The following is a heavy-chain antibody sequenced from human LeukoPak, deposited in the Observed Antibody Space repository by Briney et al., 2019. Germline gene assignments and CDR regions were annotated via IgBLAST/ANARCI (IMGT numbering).Heavy chain of an antibody. CDR1: GFTFSSYG. CDR3: AKEGSQYASSWFDY. Sequence: GGSLRLSCEASGFTFSSYGMQWVRQAPGMGPEWVSVISHDGTVTHYADSVKGRFTISRDSSTNTLYLQVDSLRTEDTAVYYCAKEGSQYASSWFDYWGQGTLVTVSS. D-gene: IGHD6-13*01. V-gene: IGHV3-30*18. J-gene: IGHJ4*02. CDR2: ISHDGTVT.